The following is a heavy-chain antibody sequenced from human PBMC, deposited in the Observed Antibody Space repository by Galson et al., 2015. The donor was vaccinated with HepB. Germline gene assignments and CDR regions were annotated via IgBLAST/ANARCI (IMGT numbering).Heavy chain of an antibody. CDR2: ILYNGGSA. CDR3: AREYYDSSGPLVY. Sequence: SLRLSCAASGFTFSDYTMHWVRQAPGKGLEWVAVILYNGGSADYADSVKGRFTISRDNSKNTVWLQMNSLRSEDTAVYYCAREYYDSSGPLVYWGQGTLVTVSS. CDR1: GFTFSDYT. V-gene: IGHV3-30-3*01. J-gene: IGHJ4*02. D-gene: IGHD3-22*01.